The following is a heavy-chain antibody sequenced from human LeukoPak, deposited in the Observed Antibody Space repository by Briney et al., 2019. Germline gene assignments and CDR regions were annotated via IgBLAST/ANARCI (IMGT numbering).Heavy chain of an antibody. CDR2: IKQDGNEK. D-gene: IGHD3-22*01. J-gene: IGHJ4*02. CDR3: AKSFPSNYYDSSGYSYFDY. V-gene: IGHV3-7*01. CDR1: GFRFNTYW. Sequence: TGGSLRLSCAASGFRFNTYWMSWVRQAPGKGLEWVANIKQDGNEKYYADSVKGRFTISRDDSKNTLYLQMNSLRAEDTAVYYCAKSFPSNYYDSSGYSYFDYWGQGTLVTVSS.